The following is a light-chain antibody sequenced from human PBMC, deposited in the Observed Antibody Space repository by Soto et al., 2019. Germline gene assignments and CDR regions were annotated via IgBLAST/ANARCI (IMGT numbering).Light chain of an antibody. CDR2: WAS. Sequence: DIVMTQSPDSLAVSLGERATINCKSSQSVLYSSNNKNYLAWYQQKPGQPPKLLIYWASTRESGVPDRFSGSGSGTDFTLTISSLQAEDVPVYYCQQYYSTPRTFGKGTKVDIK. J-gene: IGKJ1*01. CDR3: QQYYSTPRT. CDR1: QSVLYSSNNKNY. V-gene: IGKV4-1*01.